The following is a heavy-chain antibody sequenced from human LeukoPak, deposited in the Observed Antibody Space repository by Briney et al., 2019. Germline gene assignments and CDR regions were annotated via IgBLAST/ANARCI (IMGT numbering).Heavy chain of an antibody. Sequence: GESLKISCKGSGYSFTSYWFGWVRQMPGKGLEWMGIIYPGDSGTRYSPSFEGQVTISADKSISTAYLQWTSLKASDTDMYYCARGYDFWTGPYYFDYWGQGTLVTVSS. D-gene: IGHD3-3*01. J-gene: IGHJ4*02. CDR3: ARGYDFWTGPYYFDY. V-gene: IGHV5-51*03. CDR1: GYSFTSYW. CDR2: IYPGDSGT.